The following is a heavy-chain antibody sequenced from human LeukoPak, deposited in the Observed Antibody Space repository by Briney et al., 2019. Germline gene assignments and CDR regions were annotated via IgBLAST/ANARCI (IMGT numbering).Heavy chain of an antibody. J-gene: IGHJ4*02. CDR2: INHSGST. CDR1: GGSFIPYY. V-gene: IGHV4-34*01. Sequence: SETLSLTCAVYGGSFIPYYWSWLRQPPGKGLEWIGEINHSGSTNYNPSLKSRVTISVDTSKNQFSLKLSSVPAADTAVYYCARGGFYCGGDCYVDYWGQGTLVTVSS. CDR3: ARGGFYCGGDCYVDY. D-gene: IGHD2-21*02.